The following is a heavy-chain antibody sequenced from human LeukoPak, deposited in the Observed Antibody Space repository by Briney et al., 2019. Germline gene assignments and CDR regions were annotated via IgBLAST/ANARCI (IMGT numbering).Heavy chain of an antibody. J-gene: IGHJ4*02. Sequence: GESLKISCKGSGYIFSNYWISWVRQMPGKGLEWMGRIDPIDSYTNYSPSFQGHVTMSVDKSTSTAYLQWSSLKTSDTAMYYCARQTTVTTQSDYWGQGTLVTVSS. CDR3: ARQTTVTTQSDY. V-gene: IGHV5-10-1*01. CDR2: IDPIDSYT. D-gene: IGHD4-17*01. CDR1: GYIFSNYW.